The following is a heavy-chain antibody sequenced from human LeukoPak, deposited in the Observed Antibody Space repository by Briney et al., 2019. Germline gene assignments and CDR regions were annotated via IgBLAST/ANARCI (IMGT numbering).Heavy chain of an antibody. Sequence: GGSLRLSCAASGFTFRRYWMKWVRQAPGKGLQWVANLKQDGSVKHYVDSVKGRFTISRDNAKNSLYLQMTNLRAEDTAVYYCATSADSPGNSWGQGTLITVSS. CDR2: LKQDGSVK. CDR1: GFTFRRYW. CDR3: ATSADSPGNS. D-gene: IGHD4-23*01. V-gene: IGHV3-7*01. J-gene: IGHJ4*02.